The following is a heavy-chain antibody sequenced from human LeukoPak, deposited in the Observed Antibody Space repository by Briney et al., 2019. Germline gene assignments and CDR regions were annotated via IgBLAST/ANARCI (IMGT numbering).Heavy chain of an antibody. D-gene: IGHD2-15*01. V-gene: IGHV1-2*02. J-gene: IGHJ4*02. Sequence: ASVKVSCKASGYTFTGYYMHWVRQAPGQGLEWMGWINPNSCGTNYVQKFQGRVTMTRDTSITTAYMQLSRLRSDDTAVYYCASSPTSECSGGSCYSYWGQGTLVTVSS. CDR2: INPNSCGT. CDR1: GYTFTGYY. CDR3: ASSPTSECSGGSCYSY.